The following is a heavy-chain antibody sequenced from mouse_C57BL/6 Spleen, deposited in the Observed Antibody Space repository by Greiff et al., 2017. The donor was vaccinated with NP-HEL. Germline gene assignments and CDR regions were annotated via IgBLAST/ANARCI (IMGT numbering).Heavy chain of an antibody. CDR3: ARGDYGSDY. J-gene: IGHJ2*01. Sequence: QVHVKQPGAELVRPGSSVKLSCKASGYTFTSYWMHWVKQRPIQGLEWIGNIDPSDSETHYNQKFKDKATLTVDKSSSTAYMQLSSLTSEDSAVYYCARGDYGSDYWGQGTTLTVSS. D-gene: IGHD1-1*01. CDR2: IDPSDSET. V-gene: IGHV1-52*01. CDR1: GYTFTSYW.